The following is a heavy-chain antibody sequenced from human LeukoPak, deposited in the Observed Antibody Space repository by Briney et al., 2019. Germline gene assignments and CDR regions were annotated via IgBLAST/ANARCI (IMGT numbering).Heavy chain of an antibody. J-gene: IGHJ4*02. CDR3: ARVRAARLDY. Sequence: SETLSLTCTVSGGSISSYYWSWIRQPPGKRLEWIGYIYYSGSTNYNPSLKSRATISVDTSKNQFSLKLSSVTAADTAVYYCARVRAARLDYWGQGTLVTVSS. CDR1: GGSISSYY. CDR2: IYYSGST. V-gene: IGHV4-59*01. D-gene: IGHD6-6*01.